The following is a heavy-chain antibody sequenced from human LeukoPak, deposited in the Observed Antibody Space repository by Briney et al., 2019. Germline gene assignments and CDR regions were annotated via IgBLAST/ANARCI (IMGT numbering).Heavy chain of an antibody. Sequence: ASVKVSCKASGYTFTSYDINWVRQATGQGLEWMGWMNPNSGNTGYAQKFQGRVTMTRNTSISTAYMELSSLRSEDTAVYYCARAASKGYYYYYYYMDVWGKGTTVTVSS. J-gene: IGHJ6*03. D-gene: IGHD6-25*01. V-gene: IGHV1-8*01. CDR1: GYTFTSYD. CDR2: MNPNSGNT. CDR3: ARAASKGYYYYYYYMDV.